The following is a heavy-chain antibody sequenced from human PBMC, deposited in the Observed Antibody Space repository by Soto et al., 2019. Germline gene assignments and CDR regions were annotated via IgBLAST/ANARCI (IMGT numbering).Heavy chain of an antibody. D-gene: IGHD3-16*02. CDR2: IIGSGGST. Sequence: GGSLRLSCVASGFTFSTYAMSWVRQAPGKGLELVSSIIGSGGSTYYIVSVRGRFTISRDNSKNTLFLQMNSLRVEDTAVFYCARDPYDYIWGSYRHDAFDIWGQGTMVTVSS. CDR3: ARDPYDYIWGSYRHDAFDI. J-gene: IGHJ3*02. CDR1: GFTFSTYA. V-gene: IGHV3-23*01.